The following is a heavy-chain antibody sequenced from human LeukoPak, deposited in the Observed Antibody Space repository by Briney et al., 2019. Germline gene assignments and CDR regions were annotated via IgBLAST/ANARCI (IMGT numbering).Heavy chain of an antibody. J-gene: IGHJ6*02. D-gene: IGHD3-10*01. V-gene: IGHV1-69*04. CDR3: ARSTMVRGGKNYGMDV. Sequence: SVEVSCKASGGTFSSYAISWVRQAPGQGLEWMGRIIPILGIANYAQKFQGRVTITADKSTSTAYMELSSLRSEDTAVYYCARSTMVRGGKNYGMDVWGQGTTVTVSS. CDR2: IIPILGIA. CDR1: GGTFSSYA.